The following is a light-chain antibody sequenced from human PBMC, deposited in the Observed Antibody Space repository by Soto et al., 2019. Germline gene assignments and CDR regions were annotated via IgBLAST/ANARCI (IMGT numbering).Light chain of an antibody. J-gene: IGLJ3*02. CDR1: SGHSSYA. V-gene: IGLV4-69*01. Sequence: QLVRTQSPSASASLGASVKLTCTLSSGHSSYAIAWHQQQPEKGPRYLMKLNSDGSHSKGDGIPDRFSGSSSGDERYLTISSLQSEDGADYYCQTWGTAWVFGGGNKLTVL. CDR2: LNSDGSH. CDR3: QTWGTAWV.